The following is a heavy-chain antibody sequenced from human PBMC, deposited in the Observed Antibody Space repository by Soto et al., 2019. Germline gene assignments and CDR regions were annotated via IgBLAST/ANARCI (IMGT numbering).Heavy chain of an antibody. J-gene: IGHJ6*02. Sequence: SETLSLTCTVSGGSISSYYWSWIRQPPGKGLEWIGSISYSGGTNYNPSLKTRLTISLDTSKKQFSLKLRSLTAADTAVYYCARDVLGYCSSTSCSYGLDVWGQGATVTVSS. D-gene: IGHD2-2*01. V-gene: IGHV4-59*13. CDR1: GGSISSYY. CDR3: ARDVLGYCSSTSCSYGLDV. CDR2: ISYSGGT.